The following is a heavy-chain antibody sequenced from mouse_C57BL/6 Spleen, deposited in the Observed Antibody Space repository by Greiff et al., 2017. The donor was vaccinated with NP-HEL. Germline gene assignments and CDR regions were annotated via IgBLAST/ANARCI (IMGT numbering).Heavy chain of an antibody. D-gene: IGHD3-3*01. CDR1: GYTFTSYW. J-gene: IGHJ4*01. CDR3: ARGAGTGGAMDY. CDR2: IDPSDSYT. V-gene: IGHV1-50*01. Sequence: QVQLQQPGAELVKPGASVKLSCKASGYTFTSYWMQWVKQRPGQGLEWIGEIDPSDSYTNYNQKFKGKATLTVDTSSSTAYMQLSSLTSEDSAVYYCARGAGTGGAMDYWGQGTSVTVSS.